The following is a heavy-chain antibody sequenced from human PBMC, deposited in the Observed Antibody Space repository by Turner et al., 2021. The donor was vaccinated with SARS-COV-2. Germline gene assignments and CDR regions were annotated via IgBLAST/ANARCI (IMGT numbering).Heavy chain of an antibody. CDR3: ARGSSGSGSYYLKYYFDY. CDR2: SGTAGDT. J-gene: IGHJ4*02. D-gene: IGHD3-10*01. V-gene: IGHV3-13*04. CDR1: GFTFSSYD. Sequence: EVQLVESGGGLVQPGGSLRLSCAASGFTFSSYDMHWVRQATGKGLEWVSASGTAGDTYYPGSVKGRFTISRENAKNSLYLQMNSLRAGDTAVYYCARGSSGSGSYYLKYYFDYWGQGTLVTVSS.